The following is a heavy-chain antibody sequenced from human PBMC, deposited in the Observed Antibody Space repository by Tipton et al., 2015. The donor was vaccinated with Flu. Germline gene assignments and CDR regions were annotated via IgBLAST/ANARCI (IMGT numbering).Heavy chain of an antibody. J-gene: IGHJ6*02. CDR1: GGSISSGSYY. Sequence: TLSLTCTVSGGSISSGSYYWSWIRQPAGKGLEWIGCIHTSGSTNYNPSLKSRVTISVDTSKNQFSLKLSSVTAADTAVYYCARAGYGMDVWGQGTTVTVSS. CDR3: ARAGYGMDV. CDR2: IHTSGST. V-gene: IGHV4-61*02.